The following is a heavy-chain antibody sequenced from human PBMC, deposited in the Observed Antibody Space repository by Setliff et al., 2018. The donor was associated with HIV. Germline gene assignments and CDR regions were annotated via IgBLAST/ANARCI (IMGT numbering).Heavy chain of an antibody. Sequence: PSETLSLTCVVSGYSFSSGRYWGWIRQTPGKGLEWIGTLFHSGNTYYNATLKSRVSISADTSKNQFSLKMRSVTAGDTAMYYCSRGIVQRQWLRSLIFYYYCMDVWANGTMVTVSS. CDR3: SRGIVQRQWLRSLIFYYYCMDV. CDR2: LFHSGNT. J-gene: IGHJ6*04. D-gene: IGHD5-12*01. V-gene: IGHV4-38-2*01. CDR1: GYSFSSGRY.